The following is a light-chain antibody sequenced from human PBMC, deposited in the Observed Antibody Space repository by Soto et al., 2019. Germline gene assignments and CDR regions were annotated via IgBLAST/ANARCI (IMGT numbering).Light chain of an antibody. J-gene: IGKJ5*01. CDR2: GAS. V-gene: IGKV3-15*01. CDR1: QSVSRY. CDR3: QQYNNRPPIT. Sequence: EFVLTHSPATLSLSPCERATLSCSASQSVSRYLAWYQQKPGQDPRLLLYGASSRATGIPARCSGSGCGTEFTLPISSLQSEDFAVYYCQQYNNRPPITFGQGTRLENK.